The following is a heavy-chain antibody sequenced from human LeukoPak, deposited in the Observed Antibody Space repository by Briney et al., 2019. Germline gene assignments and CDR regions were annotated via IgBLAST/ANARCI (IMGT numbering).Heavy chain of an antibody. Sequence: HTGGSLRLSCAASGFTFSGSAMHWVRQASGKGLEWVGRIRNKANSYATAYAASVKGRFTISRDDSKNTAYLQMNSLKTEDTAVYYCTTFDYGDYGGYWGRGTLVTVSS. CDR3: TTFDYGDYGGY. CDR1: GFTFSGSA. CDR2: IRNKANSYAT. D-gene: IGHD4-17*01. J-gene: IGHJ4*02. V-gene: IGHV3-73*01.